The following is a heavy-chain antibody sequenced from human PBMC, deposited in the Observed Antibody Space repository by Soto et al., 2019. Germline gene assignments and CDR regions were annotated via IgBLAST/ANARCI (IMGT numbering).Heavy chain of an antibody. CDR2: IIPIVGIV. V-gene: IGHV1-69*02. CDR3: ARSIGYGYAY. CDR1: GGTFSHYS. D-gene: IGHD5-18*01. Sequence: QVQLVQSGAEVKKPGSSVKVSCKASGGTFSHYSIGWVRQAPGQGLEWMGRIIPIVGIVNQAQKFQDRVTITADKSTITANMEFSSLKSEDTAVYYCARSIGYGYAYWGQGTLVTVSS. J-gene: IGHJ4*02.